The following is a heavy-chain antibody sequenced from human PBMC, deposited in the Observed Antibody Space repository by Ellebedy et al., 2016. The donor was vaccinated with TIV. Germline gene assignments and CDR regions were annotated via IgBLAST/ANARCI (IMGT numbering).Heavy chain of an antibody. D-gene: IGHD6-13*01. CDR1: GFTFSDYY. CDR3: ATSGYSSSWLFRGMDV. J-gene: IGHJ6*02. Sequence: GGSLRLSCAASGFTFSDYYMSWIRQAPGKGLEWLSYISNGGSTIYYADSVKGRFTISRDNAKNSLYLQMNSLRADDTAIYYCATSGYSSSWLFRGMDVWGQGTTVTVSS. CDR2: ISNGGSTI. V-gene: IGHV3-11*01.